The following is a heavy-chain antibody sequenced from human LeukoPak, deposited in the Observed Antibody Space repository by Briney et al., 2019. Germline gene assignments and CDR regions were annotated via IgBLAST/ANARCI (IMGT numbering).Heavy chain of an antibody. CDR1: SGSISTYY. Sequence: SETLSLTCTVSSGSISTYYWSWIRQPPGKRLEWIGFIHYTGSTNYNPSLKSRVTISVDTSKNQFSLKLNSVTAADTAVYFCARSSGSRYYIDYWGQGALVTVSS. CDR2: IHYTGST. V-gene: IGHV4-59*01. CDR3: ARSSGSRYYIDY. D-gene: IGHD1-26*01. J-gene: IGHJ4*02.